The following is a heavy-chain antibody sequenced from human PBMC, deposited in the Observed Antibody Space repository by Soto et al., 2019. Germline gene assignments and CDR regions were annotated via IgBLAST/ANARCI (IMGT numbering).Heavy chain of an antibody. Sequence: GGSLRLSCAASGFTFSSYAMHWVRQAPGKGLEWVAVISYDGSNKYYADSVKGRFTISRDNSKNTLYLQMNSLRAEDTAVYYCAIERWDGYEPGGPTTDYWGQGTLVTVSS. CDR2: ISYDGSNK. V-gene: IGHV3-30-3*01. J-gene: IGHJ4*02. CDR3: AIERWDGYEPGGPTTDY. D-gene: IGHD5-12*01. CDR1: GFTFSSYA.